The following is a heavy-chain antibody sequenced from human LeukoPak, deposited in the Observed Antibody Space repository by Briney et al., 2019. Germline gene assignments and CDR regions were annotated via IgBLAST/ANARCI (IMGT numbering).Heavy chain of an antibody. CDR3: AKPIEPRAEYYFYMDV. CDR2: LSGSGGST. CDR1: GFTFSSYA. D-gene: IGHD1-14*01. V-gene: IGHV3-23*01. J-gene: IGHJ6*03. Sequence: GGSLRLSCAASGFTFSSYAMSWVRQAPGKGLEWVSTLSGSGGSTYYADSVKGRFIISRDNSKNALYLRMYSLRAEDTAVYYCAKPIEPRAEYYFYMDVWGKGTTGTVS.